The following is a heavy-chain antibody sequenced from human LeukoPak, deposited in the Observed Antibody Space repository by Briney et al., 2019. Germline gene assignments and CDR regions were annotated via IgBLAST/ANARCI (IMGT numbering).Heavy chain of an antibody. J-gene: IGHJ5*01. Sequence: SQRLSLTCAMSLESVSGNSASWNSIRQSPTGGLEWLARIPYRSQWYHDDPVSLQSPISINPNTSKHQFSLQMTSLTPDDTAVYYCARGGCSWYVSVFDSWRRRTILTDSS. D-gene: IGHD6-13*01. V-gene: IGHV6-1*01. CDR1: LESVSGNSAS. CDR3: ARGGCSWYVSVFDS. CDR2: IPYRSQWYH.